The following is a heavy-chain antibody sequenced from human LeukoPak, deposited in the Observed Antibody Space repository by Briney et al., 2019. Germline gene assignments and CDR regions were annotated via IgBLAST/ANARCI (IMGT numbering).Heavy chain of an antibody. CDR2: VDPEDGET. D-gene: IGHD2-2*01. CDR3: ATVPPLCSSTSCYPN. V-gene: IGHV1-69-2*01. J-gene: IGHJ4*02. Sequence: ASVKVSCKASGYTFTDYYMHWVQQAPGKGLEWMGLVDPEDGETIYAEKFQGRVTITADTSTDTAYMELSSLRSEDTAVYYCATVPPLCSSTSCYPNWGQGTLVTVSS. CDR1: GYTFTDYY.